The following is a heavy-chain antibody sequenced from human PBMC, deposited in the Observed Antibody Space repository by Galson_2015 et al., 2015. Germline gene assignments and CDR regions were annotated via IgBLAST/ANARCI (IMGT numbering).Heavy chain of an antibody. CDR2: ISGSGGST. CDR3: AKGVRWITMVRGAARGLYLDY. V-gene: IGHV3-23*01. Sequence: SLRLSCAASGFTFSSYAMSWVRQAPGKGLEWVSAISGSGGSTYYADSVKGRFTISRDNSKNTLYLQMNSLRAEDTAVYYCAKGVRWITMVRGAARGLYLDYWGQGTLVPVSS. CDR1: GFTFSSYA. J-gene: IGHJ4*02. D-gene: IGHD3-10*01.